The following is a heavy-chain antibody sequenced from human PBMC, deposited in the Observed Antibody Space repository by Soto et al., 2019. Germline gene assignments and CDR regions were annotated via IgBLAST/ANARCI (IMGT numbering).Heavy chain of an antibody. CDR1: GFTFSSYA. D-gene: IGHD6-13*01. CDR2: ISGNGGNA. J-gene: IGHJ6*02. V-gene: IGHV3-23*01. CDR3: AKENSSWYGYGMDV. Sequence: GGSLRLSCAASGFTFSSYAMSWVRQAPGKGLEWVSRISGNGGNADYADSVKGRFSISRDNSKNTLYLQMNSLRAEDTAVYYCAKENSSWYGYGMDVWGQGTTVTVSS.